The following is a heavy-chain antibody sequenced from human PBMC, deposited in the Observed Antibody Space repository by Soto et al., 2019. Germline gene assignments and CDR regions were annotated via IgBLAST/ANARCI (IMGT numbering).Heavy chain of an antibody. D-gene: IGHD6-19*01. J-gene: IGHJ4*02. CDR2: IYPGDSDT. Sequence: PRESLKSSCEGSGYNFPSYWIGWVRQMPRKGLEWMGIIYPGDSDTRYSPSFQGQVTISADKSISTAYVQWSSLRASDTAIYYCARASIAVAATVFDYWGQGTLVTVS. V-gene: IGHV5-51*01. CDR3: ARASIAVAATVFDY. CDR1: GYNFPSYW.